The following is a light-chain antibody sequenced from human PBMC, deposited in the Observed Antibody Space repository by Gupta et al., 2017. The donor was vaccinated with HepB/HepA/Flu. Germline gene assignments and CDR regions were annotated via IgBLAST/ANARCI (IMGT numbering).Light chain of an antibody. CDR2: NNN. Sequence: QSVLTQPPSASGTPGQRVTISCSGSISNIGSNPVNWYQQLPGAAPKLLNDNNNQRPSGVPDRFAGSKAATSASRVIGGLQSEDEADFYGATWDDSLNGRLFGTGTKLTVL. J-gene: IGLJ1*01. CDR3: ATWDDSLNGRL. CDR1: ISNIGSNP. V-gene: IGLV1-44*01.